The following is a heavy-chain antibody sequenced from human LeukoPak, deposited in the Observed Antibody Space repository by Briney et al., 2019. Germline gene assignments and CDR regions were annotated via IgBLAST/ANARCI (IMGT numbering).Heavy chain of an antibody. D-gene: IGHD6-6*01. V-gene: IGHV4-59*01. Sequence: SETLSLTCTVSGGSISSYHWSWIRQPPGKGLEWIGNIYYSGSTNYNPSLKSRVTISLDTSKDQFSLKLSSVTAADTAVYYCARAPAYSSSSFDYWGQGTLVTVSS. CDR2: IYYSGST. CDR1: GGSISSYH. J-gene: IGHJ4*02. CDR3: ARAPAYSSSSFDY.